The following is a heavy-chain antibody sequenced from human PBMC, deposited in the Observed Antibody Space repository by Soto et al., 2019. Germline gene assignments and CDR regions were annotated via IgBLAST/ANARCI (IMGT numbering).Heavy chain of an antibody. CDR1: GGSCISCA. D-gene: IGHD2-15*01. Sequence: SVKVYCNASGGSCISCASIWVRQDPGEGLEWMGGIIPIFGTANYAQKFQGRVTITADESTSTAYMELSSLRSEDTAVYYCARSLSGGEYCSGGSCYWFDPWGQGTLVTVSS. CDR3: ARSLSGGEYCSGGSCYWFDP. V-gene: IGHV1-69*01. J-gene: IGHJ5*02. CDR2: IIPIFGTA.